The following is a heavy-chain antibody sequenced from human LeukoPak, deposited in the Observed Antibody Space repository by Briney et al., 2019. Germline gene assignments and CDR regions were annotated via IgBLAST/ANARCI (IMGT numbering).Heavy chain of an antibody. Sequence: GASVKVSCKASGYTFTGYYMHWVRQAPGQGLEWMGWINPNSGGTNYAQKFQGGVTMTRDTSISTAYMELSRLRSDDTAVYYCARQVGATTYPDYWGQGTLVTVSS. D-gene: IGHD1-26*01. CDR3: ARQVGATTYPDY. CDR1: GYTFTGYY. CDR2: INPNSGGT. J-gene: IGHJ4*02. V-gene: IGHV1-2*02.